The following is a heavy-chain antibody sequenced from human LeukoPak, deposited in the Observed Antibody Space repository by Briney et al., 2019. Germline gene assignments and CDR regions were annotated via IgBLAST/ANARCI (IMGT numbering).Heavy chain of an antibody. CDR3: ARDHCSSTSCYYYFDY. CDR2: IYSGGST. V-gene: IGHV3-66*01. J-gene: IGHJ4*02. CDR1: GFTVSSNY. D-gene: IGHD2-2*01. Sequence: PGGSLRLSCAASGFTVSSNYMSWVRQAPGKGLEWVSVIYSGGSTYYADSVKGRFTISRDNSKNTLYLQMNSLRAEDTAVYYCARDHCSSTSCYYYFDYWGQGTLVTVSS.